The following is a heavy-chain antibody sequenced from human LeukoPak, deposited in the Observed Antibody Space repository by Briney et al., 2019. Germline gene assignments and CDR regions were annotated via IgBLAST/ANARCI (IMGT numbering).Heavy chain of an antibody. CDR2: IIPIFGTA. V-gene: IGHV1-69*06. CDR3: ARALGSGSPHYFDY. CDR1: GGTFSSYA. Sequence: ASVKVSCKASGGTFSSYAISWVRQAPGQGLEWMGGIIPIFGTANYAQKFQGRVTITADKSTSTAYMELSSLRSEDTAVYYCARALGSGSPHYFDYWGQGTLVTVSS. D-gene: IGHD3-10*01. J-gene: IGHJ4*02.